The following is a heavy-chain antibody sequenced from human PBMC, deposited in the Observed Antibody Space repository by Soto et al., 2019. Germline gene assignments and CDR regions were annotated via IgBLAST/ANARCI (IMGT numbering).Heavy chain of an antibody. Sequence: ASVKVSCKASGYTFTSYDINWVRQATGQGLEWMGWMNPNSGNTGYAQKFQGRVTMTRNTSISTAYMELSSLRSEDTAVYYCAVQTSYTLEYFQHWGQGTLVTVSS. CDR1: GYTFTSYD. V-gene: IGHV1-8*01. D-gene: IGHD1-26*01. J-gene: IGHJ1*01. CDR2: MNPNSGNT. CDR3: AVQTSYTLEYFQH.